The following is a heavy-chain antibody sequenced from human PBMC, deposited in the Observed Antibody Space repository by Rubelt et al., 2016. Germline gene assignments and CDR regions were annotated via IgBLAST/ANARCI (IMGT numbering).Heavy chain of an antibody. V-gene: IGHV3-33*01. CDR3: ARDLRNYFDY. CDR2: IRYDGITK. J-gene: IGHJ4*02. Sequence: QVQLVESGGDVVQPGRSLRLSCAASGFAFSSYGMHWVRQAPGKGLEWVAFIRYDGITKYCADSWKGRFTISRDNAKNSLYLQMNSLRDEDTAVYYCARDLRNYFDYWGQGTLVTVSS. D-gene: IGHD3-16*01. CDR1: GFAFSSYG.